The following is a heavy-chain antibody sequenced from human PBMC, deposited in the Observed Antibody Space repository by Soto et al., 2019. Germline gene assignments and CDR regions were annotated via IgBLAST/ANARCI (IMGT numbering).Heavy chain of an antibody. V-gene: IGHV4-61*01. CDR1: GGSVSSGSYY. CDR3: AGYPNYDFWRGDSGAY. CDR2: IYYSGST. Sequence: QVQLQESGPGLVKPSETLSLTCTVSGGSVSSGSYYWSWIRQPPGKGLEWIGYIYYSGSTNYNPFLKSPVTISVDTSKNQCSLKLSSVTAADTAVYYCAGYPNYDFWRGDSGAYWGQGTLVTVST. J-gene: IGHJ4*02. D-gene: IGHD3-3*01.